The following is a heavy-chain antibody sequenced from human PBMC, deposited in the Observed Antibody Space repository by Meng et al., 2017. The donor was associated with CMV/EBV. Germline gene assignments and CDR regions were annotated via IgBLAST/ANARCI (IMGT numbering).Heavy chain of an antibody. CDR3: AHKGRRMAAAGINWFDP. CDR1: GFSLSTSGVG. V-gene: IGHV2-5*02. D-gene: IGHD6-13*01. J-gene: IGHJ5*02. CDR2: IYWDDDK. Sequence: QITMKDAGPTLVKPPQTPTLTCTFSGFSLSTSGVGVGWIRQPPGKALEWLALIYWDDDKRYSPSLKSRLTITKDTSKNQVVLTMTNMDPVGTATYYCAHKGRRMAAAGINWFDPWGQGTLVTVSS.